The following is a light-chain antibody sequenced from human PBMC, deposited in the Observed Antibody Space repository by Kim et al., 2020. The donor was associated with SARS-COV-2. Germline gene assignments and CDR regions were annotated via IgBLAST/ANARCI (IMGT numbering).Light chain of an antibody. J-gene: IGLJ2*01. CDR2: QDS. V-gene: IGLV3-1*01. CDR3: QAWDSSTVV. CDR1: KLGDKY. Sequence: VSPGQTASITCSGDKLGDKYACWYQQKPGQSPVLVIYQDSKRPSGIPERFSGSNSGNTATLTISGTQAMDGADYYCQAWDSSTVVFGGGTQLTVL.